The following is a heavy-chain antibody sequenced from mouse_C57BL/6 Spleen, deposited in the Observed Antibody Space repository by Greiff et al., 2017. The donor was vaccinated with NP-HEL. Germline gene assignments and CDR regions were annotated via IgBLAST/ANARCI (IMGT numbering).Heavy chain of an antibody. V-gene: IGHV1-69*01. CDR1: GYTFTSYW. J-gene: IGHJ1*03. CDR2: IDPSDSYT. D-gene: IGHD1-1*01. Sequence: QVQLKQPGAELVMPGASVKLSCKASGYTFTSYWMHWVKQRPGQGLEWIGEIDPSDSYTNYNHKFKGKSTLTVDKSSSTAYMQLSSLTSEDSAVYYCASLYGSSYGDVWGTGTTVTVSS. CDR3: ASLYGSSYGDV.